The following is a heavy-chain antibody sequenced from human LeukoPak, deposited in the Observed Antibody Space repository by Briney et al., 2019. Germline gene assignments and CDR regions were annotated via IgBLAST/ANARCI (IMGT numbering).Heavy chain of an antibody. CDR3: ARDRRWLQHNNWFDP. CDR2: IYTSGST. V-gene: IGHV4-61*02. J-gene: IGHJ5*02. D-gene: IGHD5-24*01. CDR1: GGSISSGSYY. Sequence: PSQTLSLTCTVSGGSISSGSYYWSWIRQPAGKGLEWIGRIYTSGSTNYNPSLKSRVTISVDTSKYQFSLKLSSVTAADTAVYYCARDRRWLQHNNWFDPWGQGTLVTVSS.